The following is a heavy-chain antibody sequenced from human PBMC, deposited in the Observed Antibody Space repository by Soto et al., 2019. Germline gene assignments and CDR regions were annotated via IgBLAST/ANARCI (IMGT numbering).Heavy chain of an antibody. CDR3: ARVDSSGSYFDY. Sequence: QVQLQESGPGLVKPSETLSLTCTVSGGSISSYYWSWIRQPPGKGLEWIAYIYYTGSTNYNPSLKSRVTLSADTSKNQFSPKLISVTAADTAMYYCARVDSSGSYFDYWGQGTLVTVSS. J-gene: IGHJ4*02. CDR2: IYYTGST. D-gene: IGHD3-22*01. CDR1: GGSISSYY. V-gene: IGHV4-59*01.